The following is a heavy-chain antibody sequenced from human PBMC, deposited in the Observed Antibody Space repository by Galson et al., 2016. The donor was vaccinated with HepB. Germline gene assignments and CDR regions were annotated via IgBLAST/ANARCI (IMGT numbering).Heavy chain of an antibody. CDR1: GFSVSSNY. CDR3: AAWVV. V-gene: IGHV3-66*01. J-gene: IGHJ6*02. Sequence: SLRLSCAASGFSVSSNYMSWVRQAPGKGLEWVSLIYRDGSPHYADSVKGRFVISRDSSQNTLYLQMNSLRAEDTAVYYCAAWVVLGQGTTVTVSS. CDR2: IYRDGSP.